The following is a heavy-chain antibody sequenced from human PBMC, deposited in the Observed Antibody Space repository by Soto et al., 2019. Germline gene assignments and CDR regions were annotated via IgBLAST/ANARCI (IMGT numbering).Heavy chain of an antibody. J-gene: IGHJ6*02. D-gene: IGHD3-10*01. CDR3: VSLAGHPGDFFCCNGMDV. CDR2: VYTSDYT. V-gene: IGHV4-4*08. Sequence: PSETLSLTCSVSGASIRSYYWHWIRQPPGKGLEWIGYVYTSDYTRYSSSLKSRVTISVDTSKSQFYLRLNSVTAADTAASYCVSLAGHPGDFFCCNGMDVWGQGTTVTVSS. CDR1: GASIRSYY.